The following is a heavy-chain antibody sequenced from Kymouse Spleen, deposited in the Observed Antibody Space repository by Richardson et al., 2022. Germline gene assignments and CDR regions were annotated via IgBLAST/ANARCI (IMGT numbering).Heavy chain of an antibody. D-gene: IGHD3-10*01. V-gene: IGHV3-30*18. J-gene: IGHJ6*02. Sequence: QVQLVESGGGVVQPGRSLRLSCAASGFTFSSYGMHWVRQAPGKGLEWVAVISYDGSNKYYADSVKGRFTISRDNSKNTLYLQMNSLRAEDTAVYYCAKDHGSGSSHYYYYYGMDVWGQGTTVTVSS. CDR3: AKDHGSGSSHYYYYYGMDV. CDR1: GFTFSSYG. CDR2: ISYDGSNK.